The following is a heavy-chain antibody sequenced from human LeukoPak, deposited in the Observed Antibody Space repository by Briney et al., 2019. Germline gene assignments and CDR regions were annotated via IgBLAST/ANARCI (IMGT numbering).Heavy chain of an antibody. D-gene: IGHD4-17*01. Sequence: SETLSLTCTVSGGSISSGGYCWSWIRQHPGKGLEWIGYIYYSGSTYYNPSLKSRVTISVDTSKNQFSLKLSSVTAADTAVYYCARANYGDYLDYWGQGTLVIVSS. V-gene: IGHV4-31*03. CDR3: ARANYGDYLDY. CDR2: IYYSGST. CDR1: GGSISSGGYC. J-gene: IGHJ4*02.